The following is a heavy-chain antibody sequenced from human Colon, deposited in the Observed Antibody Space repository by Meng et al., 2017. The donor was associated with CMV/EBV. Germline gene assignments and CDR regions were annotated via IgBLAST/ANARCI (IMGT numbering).Heavy chain of an antibody. J-gene: IGHJ4*02. Sequence: LQESGPGLVKPSETLSLSCTVSGGSISSYYWSWIRQPAGKGLEWIGRIYPSGFPKYKPSLESRVTMSADTSKNQISLKLTSVTAADTAVYYCARAQYTYGYWIFDYWGQGTLVTVSS. CDR1: GGSISSYY. CDR2: IYPSGFP. CDR3: ARAQYTYGYWIFDY. D-gene: IGHD5-18*01. V-gene: IGHV4-4*07.